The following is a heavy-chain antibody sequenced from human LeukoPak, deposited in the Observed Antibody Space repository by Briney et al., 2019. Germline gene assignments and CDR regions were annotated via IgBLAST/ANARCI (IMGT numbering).Heavy chain of an antibody. CDR3: ARGRYFDL. CDR1: GFTFTTYG. V-gene: IGHV3-21*01. Sequence: GGSLRLSCSASGFTFTTYGMNWVRQAPGKGLEWVSSITTGIGYTYYAASVKGRFTISKDNAKNSLYLEMNGLRVEDTAVYYCARGRYFDLWGRGTLVTVSS. J-gene: IGHJ2*01. CDR2: ITTGIGYT.